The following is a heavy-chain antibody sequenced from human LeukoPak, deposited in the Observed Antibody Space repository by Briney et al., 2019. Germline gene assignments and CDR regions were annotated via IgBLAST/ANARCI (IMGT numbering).Heavy chain of an antibody. CDR1: GFTFTSYE. CDR3: ARATSFDY. CDR2: ITISGSTI. V-gene: IGHV3-48*03. Sequence: GSLRLSCAASGFTFTSYEMNWVRQAPGKGLEWVSYITISGSTIYYADSVTGRFTISRDNAKNSLYLQMNSLRAEDTAVYYCARATSFDYWGQGTLVTVSS. J-gene: IGHJ4*02.